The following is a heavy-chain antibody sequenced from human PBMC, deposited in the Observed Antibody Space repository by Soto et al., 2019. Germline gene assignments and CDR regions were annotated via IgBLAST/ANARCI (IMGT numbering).Heavy chain of an antibody. Sequence: GGSLRVSCAASGFTCRSYSRNGVRQEQEKGVEWGSSISSSSSYIYYADSVKGGFTISRDNAKTSLYLQMNSLRAADPAVYYCASDLYYGSGAFDIWGQGTMVTVSS. CDR2: ISSSSSYI. V-gene: IGHV3-21*01. CDR1: GFTCRSYS. J-gene: IGHJ3*02. CDR3: ASDLYYGSGAFDI. D-gene: IGHD4-17*01.